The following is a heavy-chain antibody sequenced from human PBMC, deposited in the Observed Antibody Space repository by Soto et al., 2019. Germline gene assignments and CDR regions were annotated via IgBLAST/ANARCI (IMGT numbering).Heavy chain of an antibody. CDR2: ISHSGST. CDR3: ARGGTYSRLIIGDWFDP. Sequence: QVQLQESGPGLVKPSETLSLTCGVSGGSISNNYWSWIRQPPGKGLEWIGYISHSGSTNYNPSLNSRVTISVDTSKKQFSLKLNSVTAADTAVYYCARGGTYSRLIIGDWFDPWGQGTLVTVAS. J-gene: IGHJ5*02. D-gene: IGHD6-13*01. CDR1: GGSISNNY. V-gene: IGHV4-59*01.